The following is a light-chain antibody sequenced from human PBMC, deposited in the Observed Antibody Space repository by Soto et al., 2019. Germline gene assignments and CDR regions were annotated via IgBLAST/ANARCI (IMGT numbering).Light chain of an antibody. V-gene: IGKV1-17*01. CDR2: AAS. CDR1: QSIRND. J-gene: IGKJ5*01. CDR3: LQYNNFPLT. Sequence: DIQMSQSPSTLSPSVGDRVTITCRSSQSIRNDVAWYQQKPGKAPKRLIYAASSLQSGVPSRFSGSGSGTEFTLTITSLQPEDFATYYCLQYNNFPLTFGQGTRLEIK.